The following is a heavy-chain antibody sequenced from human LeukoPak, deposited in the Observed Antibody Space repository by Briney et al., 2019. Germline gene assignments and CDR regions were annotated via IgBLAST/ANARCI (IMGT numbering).Heavy chain of an antibody. CDR2: IIPIFGTA. J-gene: IGHJ4*02. CDR1: GGTFSSYA. V-gene: IGHV1-69*05. CDR3: ARERSVGPATAIPTFDY. D-gene: IGHD2-2*02. Sequence: SVKVSCKASGGTFSSYAISWVRQAPGQGLEWMGRIIPIFGTANYAQKFQGRVTITTDESTSTAYMELSSLRSDSTAVYYCARERSVGPATAIPTFDYLGQGAPVTVSS.